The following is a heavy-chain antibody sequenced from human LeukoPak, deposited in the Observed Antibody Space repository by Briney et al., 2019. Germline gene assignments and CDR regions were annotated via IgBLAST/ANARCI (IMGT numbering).Heavy chain of an antibody. CDR3: ARSNHFWSAFLDT. CDR2: VDYNGNT. CDR1: GGSISSRDEN. Sequence: KSSETLSLTCTVVGGSISSRDENWNWIRQPPGKGLEWIGNVDYNGNTYYSPSLKSRALGSVDTSKNQLSLRLTSVTAADTAVYFCARSNHFWSAFLDTWGQGTLVTVSS. V-gene: IGHV4-39*07. J-gene: IGHJ4*02. D-gene: IGHD3-3*02.